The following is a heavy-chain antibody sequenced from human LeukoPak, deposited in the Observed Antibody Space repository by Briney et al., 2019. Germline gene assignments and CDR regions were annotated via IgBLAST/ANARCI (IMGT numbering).Heavy chain of an antibody. Sequence: GGSLRLSCAASGFIVSNKYMSWVRQAPGKGLEWVSVIYSGTNTYYADSVQGRFTISRDTSRNTLYLQMNSLRAEDTAVYYCTRLGPYYSDSWGQGTLVIVSS. D-gene: IGHD3-16*01. CDR2: IYSGTNT. J-gene: IGHJ4*02. V-gene: IGHV3-53*01. CDR3: TRLGPYYSDS. CDR1: GFIVSNKY.